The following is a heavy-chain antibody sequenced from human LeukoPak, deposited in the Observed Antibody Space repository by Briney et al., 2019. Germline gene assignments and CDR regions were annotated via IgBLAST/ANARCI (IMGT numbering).Heavy chain of an antibody. D-gene: IGHD2-15*01. V-gene: IGHV1-69*13. CDR1: GGTFSSYA. Sequence: SVKVSCKASGGTFSSYAISWMRQAPGQGLEWMGGIIPIFGTAHYAQKFQGRVTITADESTSTAYMELSSLRSEDTGVYYCARGEYCSGGSCYWDYYYMDVWGKGTTVTVSS. CDR2: IIPIFGTA. J-gene: IGHJ6*03. CDR3: ARGEYCSGGSCYWDYYYMDV.